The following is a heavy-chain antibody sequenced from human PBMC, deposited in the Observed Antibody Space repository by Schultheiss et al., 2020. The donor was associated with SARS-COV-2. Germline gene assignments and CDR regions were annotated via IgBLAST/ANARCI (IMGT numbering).Heavy chain of an antibody. Sequence: SETLSLTCTVSGGSISSYYWSWIRQPPGKGLEWIGEINHSGSTNYNPSLKSRVTISVDTSKNQFSLKLSSVTAADTAVYYCARRQGGNYYYGMDVWGQGTTVTVSS. CDR1: GGSISSYY. D-gene: IGHD1-26*01. J-gene: IGHJ6*02. CDR3: ARRQGGNYYYGMDV. CDR2: INHSGST. V-gene: IGHV4-34*01.